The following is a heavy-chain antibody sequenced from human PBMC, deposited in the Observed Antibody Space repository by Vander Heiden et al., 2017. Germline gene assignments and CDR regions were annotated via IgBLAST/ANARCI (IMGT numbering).Heavy chain of an antibody. J-gene: IGHJ5*02. Sequence: QVQLQQSGPGLVTPSDTLSRTCTVPGGPIGSSYWSWMRQPAGKGLEWIGRIYTSGSTNYNPSLRRRVTMSVDTSKNQFSLKLSSVTAADTAVYYCARDRGNNWNYVWFDPWGQGTLVTVSS. V-gene: IGHV4-4*07. CDR2: IYTSGST. CDR3: ARDRGNNWNYVWFDP. D-gene: IGHD1-7*01. CDR1: GGPIGSSY.